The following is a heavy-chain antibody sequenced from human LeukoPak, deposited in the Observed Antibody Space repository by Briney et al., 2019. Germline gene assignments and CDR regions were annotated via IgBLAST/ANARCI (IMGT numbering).Heavy chain of an antibody. CDR3: ASELLVYDFWSGYDTTRAMDV. Sequence: GGSLRLSCAASEFTSSNYARSWVRQAPGNGLAWVSTFSGGRDTTSYADSVKGRFTISRDNSKTTLWLQMNSLRAEDTAVYYSASELLVYDFWSGYDTTRAMDVWGQGTTVTVSS. D-gene: IGHD3-3*01. CDR1: EFTSSNYA. CDR2: FSGGRDTT. J-gene: IGHJ6*02. V-gene: IGHV3-23*01.